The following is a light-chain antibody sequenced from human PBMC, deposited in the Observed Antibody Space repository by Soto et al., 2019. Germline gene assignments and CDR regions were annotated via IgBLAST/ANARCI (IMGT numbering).Light chain of an antibody. CDR1: QSISSY. CDR3: QQTDTFPRS. Sequence: DIPMTQSPSALSASVGDRVTITCRASQSISSYLNWYQHKPGKAPKLLIYAASSLQTGVPSRFSGSRSGTDFALTISSLQREDFATYYCQQTDTFPRSFGRATKVEMK. V-gene: IGKV1-39*01. J-gene: IGKJ1*01. CDR2: AAS.